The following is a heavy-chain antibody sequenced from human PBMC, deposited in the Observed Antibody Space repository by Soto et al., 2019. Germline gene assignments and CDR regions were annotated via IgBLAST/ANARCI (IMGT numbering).Heavy chain of an antibody. CDR3: AREPSGSGKCEDKDF. D-gene: IGHD2-15*01. CDR2: INIGNGNT. J-gene: IGHJ2*01. CDR1: GYPFIYYP. V-gene: IGHV1-3*04. Sequence: SLQVSCAASGYPFIYYPIHWLRQAPGQGLEWVGWINIGNGNTESSQKFQGRVTITTDTSASTAYMELRSLTSEDTAVYYCAREPSGSGKCEDKDF.